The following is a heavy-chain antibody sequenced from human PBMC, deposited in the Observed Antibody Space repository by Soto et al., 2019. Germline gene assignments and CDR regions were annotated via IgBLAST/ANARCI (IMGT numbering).Heavy chain of an antibody. Sequence: PSEPLSLTCAVSGGSSSSGDYYWSWIRQPPGKGLEWIGYIYYSGSTYYNPSLKSRVTISVDTSKNQFSLKLSSVTAADTAVYYCAREGMVDSSGYYYGRIRYYFDYWGQGTLVTVSS. V-gene: IGHV4-30-4*01. CDR2: IYYSGST. J-gene: IGHJ4*02. CDR3: AREGMVDSSGYYYGRIRYYFDY. CDR1: GGSSSSGDYY. D-gene: IGHD3-22*01.